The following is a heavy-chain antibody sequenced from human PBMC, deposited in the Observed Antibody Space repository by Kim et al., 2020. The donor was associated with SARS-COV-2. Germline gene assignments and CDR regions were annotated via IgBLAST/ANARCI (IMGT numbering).Heavy chain of an antibody. CDR1: GFTFSSYW. V-gene: IGHV3-74*01. CDR3: ARELRSFNGMDV. CDR2: INSDGSST. J-gene: IGHJ6*02. Sequence: GGSLRLSCAASGFTFSSYWMHWVRQAPGKGLVWVSRINSDGSSTSYADSVKGRFTISIDNAKNTLYLQMNSLRAEDTAVYYCARELRSFNGMDVWGQGTTVTVSS.